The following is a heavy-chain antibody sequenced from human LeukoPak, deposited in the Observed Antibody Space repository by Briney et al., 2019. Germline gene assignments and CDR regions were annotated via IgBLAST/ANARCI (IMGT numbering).Heavy chain of an antibody. CDR2: ISVSSTYI. D-gene: IGHD1-26*01. CDR1: GFMFSSYG. J-gene: IGHJ4*02. V-gene: IGHV3-21*01. Sequence: GGSLRLSCAASGFMFSSYGINWVRQAPGKGLEWVSYISVSSTYIHYADSVKGRFTISRDNAEDSLYLQMNSLRAEDTAVYYCARGVGSVTVGSYYYFDYWGQGTLVTVSS. CDR3: ARGVGSVTVGSYYYFDY.